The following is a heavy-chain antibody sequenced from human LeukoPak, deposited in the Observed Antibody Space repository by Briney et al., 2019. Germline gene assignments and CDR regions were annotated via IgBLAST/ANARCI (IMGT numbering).Heavy chain of an antibody. J-gene: IGHJ4*02. CDR3: ARDLGYSSSSGGFDY. V-gene: IGHV3-30*09. Sequence: PGGSLRLSCAASGFTFSSYAMHWVRQAPGKGLEWVAVISYDGSNKYYADSVKGRFAISRDNSKNTLYLQMNSLRAEDTAVYYCARDLGYSSSSGGFDYWGQGTLVTVSS. D-gene: IGHD6-6*01. CDR1: GFTFSSYA. CDR2: ISYDGSNK.